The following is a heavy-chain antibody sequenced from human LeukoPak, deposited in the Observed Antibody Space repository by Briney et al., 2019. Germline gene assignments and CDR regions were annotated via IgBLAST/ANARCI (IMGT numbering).Heavy chain of an antibody. CDR2: IIPIFGTA. CDR1: GGTFSSYA. CDR3: ARADTIWSGYLV. Sequence: SVQVSCKASGGTFSSYAISWVRQAPGQGLEWMGGIIPIFGTANYAQKFQGRVTITADESTSTAYMELSSLRSEDTAVYYCARADTIWSGYLVWGQGTLVTVSS. J-gene: IGHJ4*02. V-gene: IGHV1-69*13. D-gene: IGHD3-3*01.